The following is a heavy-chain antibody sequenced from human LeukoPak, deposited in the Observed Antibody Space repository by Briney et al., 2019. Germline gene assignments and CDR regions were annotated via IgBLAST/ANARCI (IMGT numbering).Heavy chain of an antibody. CDR1: GFTFSSYS. D-gene: IGHD3-10*02. CDR2: ISSSSSYI. CDR3: AELGITMIGGV. J-gene: IGHJ6*04. V-gene: IGHV3-21*05. Sequence: GGSLRLSCAASGFTFSSYSTNWVRQAPGKGLEWVSYISSSSSYIYYADSVKGRSTISRDNAKNSLYLQMNSLRAEDTAVYYCAELGITMIGGVWGKGTTVTISS.